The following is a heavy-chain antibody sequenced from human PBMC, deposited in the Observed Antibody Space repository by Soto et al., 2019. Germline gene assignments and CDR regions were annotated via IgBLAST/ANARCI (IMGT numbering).Heavy chain of an antibody. J-gene: IGHJ5*02. V-gene: IGHV4-61*08. CDR1: GGSISSGDYH. D-gene: IGHD6-25*01. CDR2: IYYSGST. CDR3: ARPHGGSSGWDNWFDP. Sequence: SETLSLTCTVSGGSISSGDYHWSWIRQPPGKGLEWIGDIYYSGSTNYNPSLKSRVTISVDTSKNQFSLKLSSVTAADTAVYYCARPHGGSSGWDNWFDPWGQGTLVSVSS.